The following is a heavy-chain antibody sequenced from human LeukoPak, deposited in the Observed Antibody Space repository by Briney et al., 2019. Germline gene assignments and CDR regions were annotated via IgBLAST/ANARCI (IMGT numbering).Heavy chain of an antibody. CDR3: AREARSSWYYYYYGMDV. CDR1: GGSISSGSYY. D-gene: IGHD6-13*01. V-gene: IGHV4-61*02. J-gene: IGHJ6*02. Sequence: PSETLSLTCTVSGGSISSGSYYWSRIRQPAGKGLEWIGRIYTSGSTNYNPSLKSRVTISVDTSKNQFSLKLSSVTAADTAVYYCAREARSSWYYYYYGMDVWGQGTTVTVSS. CDR2: IYTSGST.